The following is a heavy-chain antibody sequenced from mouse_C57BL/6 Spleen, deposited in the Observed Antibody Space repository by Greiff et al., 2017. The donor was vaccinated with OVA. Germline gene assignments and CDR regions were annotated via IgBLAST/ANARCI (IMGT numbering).Heavy chain of an antibody. J-gene: IGHJ2*01. CDR3: ARKGTYYFDY. V-gene: IGHV5-17*01. CDR2: ISSGSSTI. CDR1: GFTFSDYG. D-gene: IGHD2-14*01. Sequence: EVKLMESGGGLVKPGGSLKLSCAASGFTFSDYGMHWVRQTPEKGLEWVAYISSGSSTIYYADTVKGRFTIYRDNAKNTLFLKMTSLRSEDTAMDYWARKGTYYFDYWGQGTTLTVSS.